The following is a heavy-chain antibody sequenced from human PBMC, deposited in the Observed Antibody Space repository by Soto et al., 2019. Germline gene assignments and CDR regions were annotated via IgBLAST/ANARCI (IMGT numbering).Heavy chain of an antibody. CDR3: ARDLVVGARRAFDI. J-gene: IGHJ3*02. CDR1: GGTFSSYA. D-gene: IGHD1-26*01. V-gene: IGHV1-69*13. Sequence: VKVSCKASGGTFSSYAISWVRQAPGQELEWMGGIIPIFGTANYAQKFQGRVTITADESTSTAYMELSSLRSEDTAVYYCARDLVVGARRAFDIWGQGTMVTVSS. CDR2: IIPIFGTA.